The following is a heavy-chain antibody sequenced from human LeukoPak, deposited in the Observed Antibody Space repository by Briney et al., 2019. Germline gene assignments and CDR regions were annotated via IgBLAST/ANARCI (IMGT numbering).Heavy chain of an antibody. Sequence: SETLSLTCAVYGGSFSSYYWSWIRQPPGKGLEWIGYIYYSGSTNYNPSLKSRVTISVDTSKNQFSLKLSSVTAADTAVYYCARYIGSGSYYNAIDYWGQGTLVTVSS. CDR1: GGSFSSYY. CDR3: ARYIGSGSYYNAIDY. J-gene: IGHJ4*02. CDR2: IYYSGST. V-gene: IGHV4-59*01. D-gene: IGHD3-10*01.